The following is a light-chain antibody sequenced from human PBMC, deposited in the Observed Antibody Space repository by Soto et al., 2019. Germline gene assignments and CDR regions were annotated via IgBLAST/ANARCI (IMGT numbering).Light chain of an antibody. J-gene: IGKJ4*01. V-gene: IGKV1-5*03. Sequence: DIQITQSPSTLSASVGDRVTITCRASQSISSRLAWYQQKPGKAPKLLIYKASTLKSGVPSRFSGSGSGTEFTLTISSLQPDDFATYYCQQYNSYPLTFGGGTKADVK. CDR1: QSISSR. CDR3: QQYNSYPLT. CDR2: KAS.